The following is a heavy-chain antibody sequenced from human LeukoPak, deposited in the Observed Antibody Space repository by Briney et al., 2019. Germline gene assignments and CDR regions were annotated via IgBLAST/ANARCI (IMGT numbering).Heavy chain of an antibody. CDR1: GFTFSSYA. CDR3: SIFEGFTRFGNPFDY. CDR2: ISGSGGST. J-gene: IGHJ4*02. Sequence: GGSLRLSCAASGFTFSSYAMSCVRQAPGKGPEWVSAISGSGGSTYYADSVKGRFTISRDNSKNTLYLQMNSLRAEDTAVYYCSIFEGFTRFGNPFDYWGREPLVTVSS. D-gene: IGHD3-10*02. V-gene: IGHV3-23*01.